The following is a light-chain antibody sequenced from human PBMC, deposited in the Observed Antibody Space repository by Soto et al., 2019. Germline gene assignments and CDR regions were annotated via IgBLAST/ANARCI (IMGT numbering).Light chain of an antibody. CDR1: QSIDVY. Sequence: DIRMTQSPSTLSASVGDKVTITCRASQSIDVYLAWYQQKPGRAPNLLIYDASSLQSGVPSRFSGSGSGAEFNLTISSLQPDDFATYYCQQYKSYNSFGQGTKLEIK. CDR2: DAS. J-gene: IGKJ2*03. V-gene: IGKV1-5*01. CDR3: QQYKSYNS.